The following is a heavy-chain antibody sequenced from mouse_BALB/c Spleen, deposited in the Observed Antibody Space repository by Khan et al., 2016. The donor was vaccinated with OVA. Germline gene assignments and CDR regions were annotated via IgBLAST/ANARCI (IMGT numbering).Heavy chain of an antibody. CDR2: ILPGSGST. V-gene: IGHV1-9*01. J-gene: IGHJ1*01. Sequence: QIQLVQSGAELMKPGASVKISCKATGYTFSGYWIEWVKQRPGHGLEWIGEILPGSGSTTYNENFKGKATFTADTTSNTAYMRLSSLTSEDSAVYYCARYGNHCDFDVWGARTTVTVSS. D-gene: IGHD2-1*01. CDR3: ARYGNHCDFDV. CDR1: GYTFSGYW.